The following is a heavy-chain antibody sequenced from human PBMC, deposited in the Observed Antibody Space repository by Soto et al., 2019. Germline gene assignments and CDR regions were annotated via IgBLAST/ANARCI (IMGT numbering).Heavy chain of an antibody. Sequence: QMHLQESGPGLVKPSGTLSLICAVSGGSISTTDWGSWVRQPPGNGLEWIGEVYHSGSFNYNPSLKSRLTISVEKSKNQFSLSLSSVTVADRAVYYCSTGPEYSSRWFSNWGQGTLVTVSS. J-gene: IGHJ4*02. CDR3: STGPEYSSRWFSN. CDR1: GGSISTTDW. D-gene: IGHD6-13*01. V-gene: IGHV4-4*02. CDR2: VYHSGSF.